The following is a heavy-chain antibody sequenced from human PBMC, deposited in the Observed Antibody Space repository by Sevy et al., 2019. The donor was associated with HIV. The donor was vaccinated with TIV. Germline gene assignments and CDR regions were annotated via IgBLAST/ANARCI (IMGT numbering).Heavy chain of an antibody. D-gene: IGHD5-12*01. V-gene: IGHV1-2*02. J-gene: IGHJ4*02. Sequence: ASVKVSCKASGYTFTGYYMHWVRQAPGQGLEWMGWINPNSGGTNYAQKFQGRVTMTRDTSISTAYMELSRLRSDDTAVYYCVRDVPFWQQQDIVRFDHWGQGTLVTVSS. CDR3: VRDVPFWQQQDIVRFDH. CDR2: INPNSGGT. CDR1: GYTFTGYY.